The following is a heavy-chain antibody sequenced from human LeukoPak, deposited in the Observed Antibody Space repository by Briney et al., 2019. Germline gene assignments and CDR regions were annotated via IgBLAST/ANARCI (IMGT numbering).Heavy chain of an antibody. D-gene: IGHD6-19*01. Sequence: GGSLRLSCGACGFTFDDYAMHWVRQTPGKGLEWASGISWNSGHIGYADSVKGRFTISRDNAKNSLYLQMNSLRAEDTALYYCAKDKWSGAVKFNWFDPWGQGTLVTVSS. V-gene: IGHV3-9*01. CDR1: GFTFDDYA. CDR2: ISWNSGHI. CDR3: AKDKWSGAVKFNWFDP. J-gene: IGHJ5*02.